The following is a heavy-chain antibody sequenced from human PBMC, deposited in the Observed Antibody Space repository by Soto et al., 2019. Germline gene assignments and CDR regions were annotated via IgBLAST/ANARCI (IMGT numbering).Heavy chain of an antibody. V-gene: IGHV2-5*02. J-gene: IGHJ6*04. CDR3: AHYTTDTYFDV. CDR1: GFSLYTGGVG. D-gene: IGHD1-1*01. CDR2: LYWDDTR. Sequence: QITLKESSPTLVKPTQPLTLTCSFSGFSLYTGGVGVGWIRQPPGKALEWLALLYWDDTRRYNPSLKNTLTTAKDTSEHQVVLTVTDMGPADTGTYFCAHYTTDTYFDVWGKGATVTVSS.